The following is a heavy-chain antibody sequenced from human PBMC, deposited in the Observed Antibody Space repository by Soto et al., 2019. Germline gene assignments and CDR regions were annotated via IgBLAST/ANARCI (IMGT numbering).Heavy chain of an antibody. CDR2: INPNSGGT. D-gene: IGHD6-13*01. V-gene: IGHV1-2*02. Sequence: QVQLVQSGAEVKKPGASVKVSCKASGFTFSAYYIYWVRQAPGQGLAWIGWINPNSGGTNNAQKFQGRVTMTRDTSTSTVYMELSALIPDDTAVYYCARSLLDEYSSSWRSAYYAMDVWCQGTTVTVSS. J-gene: IGHJ6*02. CDR3: ARSLLDEYSSSWRSAYYAMDV. CDR1: GFTFSAYY.